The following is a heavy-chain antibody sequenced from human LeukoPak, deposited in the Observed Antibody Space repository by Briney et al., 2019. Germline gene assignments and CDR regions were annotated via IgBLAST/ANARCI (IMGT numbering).Heavy chain of an antibody. CDR2: MNSNSGNT. J-gene: IGHJ4*02. CDR3: TRGRPSSFDY. CDR1: GYTFTNYD. Sequence: GASVKVSCKASGYTFTNYDINWVRQATGQGLEWMGWMNSNSGNTGSAQKFQGRVTMTRDTSISTAYMELSSLRSEDTAVYYCTRGRPSSFDYWGQGTPVTVSS. V-gene: IGHV1-8*01.